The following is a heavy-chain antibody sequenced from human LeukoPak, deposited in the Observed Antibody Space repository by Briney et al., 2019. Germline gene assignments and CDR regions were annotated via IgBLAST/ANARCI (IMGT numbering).Heavy chain of an antibody. CDR1: GFTFSSYE. CDR3: ARGRSYHGSGSDY. V-gene: IGHV3-48*03. D-gene: IGHD3-10*01. Sequence: GGSLRLSCAASGFTFSSYEMNWVRQAPGKGLEWVSYISSSGSTIYYADSVKGRFTISRDNAKNSLYLQMNSLRAEDTAVYYCARGRSYHGSGSDYWGQGTLVTVSS. J-gene: IGHJ4*02. CDR2: ISSSGSTI.